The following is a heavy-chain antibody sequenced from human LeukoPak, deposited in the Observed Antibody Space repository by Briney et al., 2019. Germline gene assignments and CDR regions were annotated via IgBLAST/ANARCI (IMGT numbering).Heavy chain of an antibody. CDR3: ARLPLRYFDWSQGHYYMDV. CDR2: INHSGST. CDR1: GGSFSGYY. D-gene: IGHD3-9*01. Sequence: SETLSLTCAVYGGSFSGYYWSWIRQPPGKGLEWIGEINHSGSTNYNPSLKGRVTISVDASKNQFSLKLSSVTAADTAVYYCARLPLRYFDWSQGHYYMDVWGKGTTVTISS. V-gene: IGHV4-34*01. J-gene: IGHJ6*03.